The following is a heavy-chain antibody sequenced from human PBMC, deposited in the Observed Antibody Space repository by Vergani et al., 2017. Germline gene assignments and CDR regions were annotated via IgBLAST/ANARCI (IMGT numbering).Heavy chain of an antibody. D-gene: IGHD1-26*01. J-gene: IGHJ4*02. CDR1: GRTFRSYT. CDR2: IIPILGIA. CDR3: ARDSYSRXMDY. Sequence: QVQLVQSGAAVKKPGSSVTVSCKASGRTFRSYTISWVRPAPGQGLEWMGRIIPILGIANYPQKFQGRVTITADKSTSTAYMELSSLRSEDTAVYYCARDSYSRXMDYWGQGTLVTVSS. V-gene: IGHV1-69*08.